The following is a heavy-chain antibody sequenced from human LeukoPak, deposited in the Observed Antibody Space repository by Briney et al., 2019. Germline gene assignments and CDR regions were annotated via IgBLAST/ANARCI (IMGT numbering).Heavy chain of an antibody. J-gene: IGHJ4*02. CDR2: ITPSGGT. CDR1: GYTFTSYA. Sequence: ASVKVSCKASGYTFTSYAMHWVRQAPAQGLEWMGWITPSGGTNYPQKFQGRVAITRDTSITTAYMDLSRLTSDDTAVYYCARDRYGDGFAHFDYWGQGALVTVSS. V-gene: IGHV1-2*02. CDR3: ARDRYGDGFAHFDY. D-gene: IGHD5-24*01.